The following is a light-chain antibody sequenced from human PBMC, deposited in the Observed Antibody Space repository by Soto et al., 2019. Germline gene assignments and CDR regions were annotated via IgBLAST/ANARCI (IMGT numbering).Light chain of an antibody. CDR1: QSISFN. V-gene: IGKV3-11*01. Sequence: EIVMTQSPAALSVSPGARVTLSCRASQSISFNLAWYQQKPGQAPRLLIYIASTRAAGIPARFSGSGSGTDFTLTISSLEPEDFAVYYCQQRSNWPSITVGQGTRLE. J-gene: IGKJ5*01. CDR2: IAS. CDR3: QQRSNWPSIT.